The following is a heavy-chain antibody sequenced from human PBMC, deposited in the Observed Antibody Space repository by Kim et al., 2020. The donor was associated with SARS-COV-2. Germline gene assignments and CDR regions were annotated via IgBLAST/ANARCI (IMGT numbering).Heavy chain of an antibody. CDR1: GFTFDDYT. V-gene: IGHV3-43*01. J-gene: IGHJ4*02. CDR3: ATSIAAAGIDY. CDR2: ISWDGGST. D-gene: IGHD6-13*01. Sequence: GGSLRLSCAASGFTFDDYTMHWVRQAPGKGLEWVSLISWDGGSTYYADSVKGRFTISRDNSKNSLYLQMNSLRTEDTALYYCATSIAAAGIDYWGQGTLV.